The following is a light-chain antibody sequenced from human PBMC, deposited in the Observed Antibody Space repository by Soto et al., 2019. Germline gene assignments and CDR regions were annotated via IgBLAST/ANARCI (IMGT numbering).Light chain of an antibody. Sequence: QSALTQPASVSGSPGQSITISCTGTSSDVCNYNYVSWYQQHPGKAPQLMIFQVSNRASGVSNRFSGSKSGDTASLTISGLQAEDEADYYCSSYTTSSTLYVFGTGTKVTVL. CDR2: QVS. CDR1: SSDVCNYNY. V-gene: IGLV2-14*01. CDR3: SSYTTSSTLYV. J-gene: IGLJ1*01.